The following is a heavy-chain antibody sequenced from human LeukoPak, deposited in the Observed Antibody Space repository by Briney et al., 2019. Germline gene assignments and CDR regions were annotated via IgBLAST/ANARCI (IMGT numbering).Heavy chain of an antibody. V-gene: IGHV1-18*01. CDR3: ARGRITMVRGVITSPSYGMDV. J-gene: IGHJ6*02. CDR2: ISAYNGNT. D-gene: IGHD3-10*01. CDR1: GYTFTSYG. Sequence: ASVKVSCKASGYTFTSYGISWVRQAPGQGLEWMGWISAYNGNTNYAQKLQGRVTMTTDTSTSTAYMELRSLRSDDTAVYYCARGRITMVRGVITSPSYGMDVWGQGTTVTVSS.